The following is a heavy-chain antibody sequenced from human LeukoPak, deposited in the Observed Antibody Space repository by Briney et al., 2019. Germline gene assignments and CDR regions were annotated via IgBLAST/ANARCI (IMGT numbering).Heavy chain of an antibody. J-gene: IGHJ4*02. V-gene: IGHV3-21*01. D-gene: IGHD4-17*01. Sequence: GGSLRLSCAASGFTFSSYAMSWVRQAPGKGLEWVSSISSSSSYIYYADSVKGRFTISRDNAKNSLYLQMNSLRAEDTAVYYCARVPPPLYGDYLFDYWGQGTLVTVSS. CDR2: ISSSSSYI. CDR3: ARVPPPLYGDYLFDY. CDR1: GFTFSSYA.